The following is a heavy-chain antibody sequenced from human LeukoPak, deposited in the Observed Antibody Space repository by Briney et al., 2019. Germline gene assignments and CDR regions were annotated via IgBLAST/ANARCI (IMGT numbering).Heavy chain of an antibody. CDR3: ARAATTVTPIDY. CDR1: GYTFTSYG. D-gene: IGHD4-17*01. CDR2: ISAYNGNT. V-gene: IGHV1-18*01. J-gene: IGHJ4*02. Sequence: VASVKVSCKASGYTFTSYGISWVRQAPGQGLEWMGWISAYNGNTNYAQKLQGRVTMTRNTSISTAYMELSSLRSEDTAVYYCARAATTVTPIDYWGQGTLVTVSS.